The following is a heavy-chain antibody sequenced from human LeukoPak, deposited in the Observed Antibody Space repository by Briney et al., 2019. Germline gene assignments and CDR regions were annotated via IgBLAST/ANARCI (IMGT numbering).Heavy chain of an antibody. J-gene: IGHJ6*03. CDR1: GGSIRSSSYY. V-gene: IGHV4-39*07. Sequence: PSETLPLTCSVSGGSIRSSSYYWGWIRQPPGKGLEWIGCIYYSGSTNYKPSLKSRVTISVDTSKNQFSLKLSSVTAADTAVYYCVRVSHYYYYMDVWGKGTTVTISS. CDR3: VRVSHYYYYMDV. CDR2: IYYSGST.